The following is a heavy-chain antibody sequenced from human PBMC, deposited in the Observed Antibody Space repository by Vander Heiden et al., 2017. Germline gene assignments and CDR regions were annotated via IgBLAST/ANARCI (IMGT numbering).Heavy chain of an antibody. CDR3: AKEGLWYGGNWFDP. CDR2: ISGSGNDA. V-gene: IGHV3-23*04. D-gene: IGHD3-10*01. J-gene: IGHJ5*01. Sequence: EVQLVESGGGLVQPGGSLRVSCEASGFNFRYYAMTWVRQAPGKGLEWVSTISGSGNDADYAGSVKGRFIISRDNSKNTLYLQMNSLRAGDTALYYCAKEGLWYGGNWFDPWGQGTLVTGSS. CDR1: GFNFRYYA.